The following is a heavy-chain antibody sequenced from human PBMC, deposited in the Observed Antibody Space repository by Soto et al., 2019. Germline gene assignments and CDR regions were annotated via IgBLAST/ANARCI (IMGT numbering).Heavy chain of an antibody. D-gene: IGHD3-3*01. Sequence: GGPLRLSCAAAGFTFSSYGMHWVRQAPGKGLEWVAVISYDGSNKYYADSVKGRFTISRDNSKNTLYLQMNSLRAEDTAVYYCASDRRFLEWLPTGLRALDYWGQGTLVTVSS. V-gene: IGHV3-30*03. J-gene: IGHJ4*02. CDR3: ASDRRFLEWLPTGLRALDY. CDR2: ISYDGSNK. CDR1: GFTFSSYG.